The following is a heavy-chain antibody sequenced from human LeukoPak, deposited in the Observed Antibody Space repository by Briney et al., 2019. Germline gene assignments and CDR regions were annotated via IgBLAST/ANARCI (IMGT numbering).Heavy chain of an antibody. CDR1: GFTFGSHA. Sequence: QPGGSLRLSCEASGFTFGSHAMYRVRQAPGKGLEWVAGIFGSGGSPHYADPVKGRFTISRDNSRNTVYLQINSLRAEDTAVYYCGKTTVGYSSGQKPAWPVDYWGQGTLVTVSS. D-gene: IGHD5-18*01. CDR2: IFGSGGSP. CDR3: GKTTVGYSSGQKPAWPVDY. V-gene: IGHV3-23*01. J-gene: IGHJ4*02.